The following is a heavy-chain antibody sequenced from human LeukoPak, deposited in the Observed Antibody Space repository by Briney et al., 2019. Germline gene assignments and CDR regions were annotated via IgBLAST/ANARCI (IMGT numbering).Heavy chain of an antibody. J-gene: IGHJ6*04. CDR1: GFVFSSYW. CDR2: NKRDERST. CDR3: ARGRGCGWFGEGGMDV. V-gene: IGHV3-74*01. D-gene: IGHD3-10*01. Sequence: GGSQRLSCAASGFVFSSYWMHWVRQVPGKGRVWVSRNKRDERSTSYADSVKGRFTISRDNAKNTLHLQMNSLRAEDTAVYYCARGRGCGWFGEGGMDVWGKGTTVTVSS.